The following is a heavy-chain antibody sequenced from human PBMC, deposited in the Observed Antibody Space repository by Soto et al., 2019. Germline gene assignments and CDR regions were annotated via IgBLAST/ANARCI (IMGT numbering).Heavy chain of an antibody. CDR3: ARRERYYGSPGWFDP. CDR2: VYYNENT. V-gene: IGHV4-39*01. CDR1: GASINNFAYY. J-gene: IGHJ5*01. Sequence: QLQLRESGPGLVRPSETLSLTCSVSGASINNFAYYWGWIRQPPGKGLEWIGTVYYNENTYYNPSLRSRVAISVETATNQFSLNLRSVTAADTAVYFCARRERYYGSPGWFDPWGQGTLVTVSS. D-gene: IGHD3-10*01.